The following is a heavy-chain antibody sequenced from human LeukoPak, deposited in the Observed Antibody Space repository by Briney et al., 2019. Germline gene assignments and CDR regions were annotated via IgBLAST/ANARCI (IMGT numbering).Heavy chain of an antibody. CDR3: ARVSDSGWYKDAFDI. Sequence: GGSLRLSCAASGFTFSSYSMNWVRHAPGKGLEWVSSISSSSSYIYYADSVKGRFTISRDNAKNSLYLQMNSLRAEDTAVYYCARVSDSGWYKDAFDIWGQGTMVTVSS. J-gene: IGHJ3*02. D-gene: IGHD6-19*01. V-gene: IGHV3-21*01. CDR1: GFTFSSYS. CDR2: ISSSSSYI.